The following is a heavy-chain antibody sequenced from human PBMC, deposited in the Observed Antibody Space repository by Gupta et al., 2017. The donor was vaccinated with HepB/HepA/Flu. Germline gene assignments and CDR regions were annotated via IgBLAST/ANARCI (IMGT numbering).Heavy chain of an antibody. Sequence: QVQLQESGPGLVKPSPTLSLTCTVSGGSISSDDYYWNWIRQPPGKGLEWIGYIYYSGSTYYNPSLKSRVTISVDPSKNQFSLKLSSVTAADTAVYYCTRGFSMTPNDSWGQGTLVTVSS. J-gene: IGHJ4*02. V-gene: IGHV4-30-4*01. CDR2: IYYSGST. CDR1: GGSISSDDYY. CDR3: TRGFSMTPNDS.